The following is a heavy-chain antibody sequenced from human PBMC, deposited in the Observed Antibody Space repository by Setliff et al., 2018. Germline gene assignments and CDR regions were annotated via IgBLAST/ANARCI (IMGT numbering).Heavy chain of an antibody. D-gene: IGHD6-19*01. CDR1: GFTFSSYS. J-gene: IGHJ4*02. V-gene: IGHV3-48*04. CDR2: ISDSSTVI. CDR3: ARPSEGKVAGVDY. Sequence: PGGSLRLSCAASGFTFSSYSMNWVRQAPGKGLEWVSYISDSSTVIQYGDSVKGRFTISRDNARNSLYLQMQSLRAEDTAVYYCARPSEGKVAGVDYWGQGTLVTVSS.